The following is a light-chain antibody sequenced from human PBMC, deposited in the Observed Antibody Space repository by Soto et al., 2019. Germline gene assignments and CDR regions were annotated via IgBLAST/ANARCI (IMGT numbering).Light chain of an antibody. V-gene: IGKV1-5*03. CDR3: QHYKTYSRT. Sequence: DIQMTQSPSTLSASVGDRVTITFRASQYISPWLAWYQQKPGKAPKLLIYKASSLESGVPSRFSGSGSGTEFTLTISSLQPDDFATYYCQHYKTYSRTFGQGTKVEIK. CDR1: QYISPW. J-gene: IGKJ1*01. CDR2: KAS.